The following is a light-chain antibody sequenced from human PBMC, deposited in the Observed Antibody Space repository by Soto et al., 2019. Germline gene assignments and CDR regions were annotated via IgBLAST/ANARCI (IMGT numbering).Light chain of an antibody. CDR1: QNVLSD. V-gene: IGKV3-15*01. CDR2: GAT. Sequence: EILLTQSPATLSVSPGETATLSCRASQNVLSDLAWYQQKPGQAPRLLVYGATTRATDAPAKFRGSGSGTEFSLTISSLQSEDFATYYCQQSYSTPSITFGQGTRLEIK. CDR3: QQSYSTPSIT. J-gene: IGKJ5*01.